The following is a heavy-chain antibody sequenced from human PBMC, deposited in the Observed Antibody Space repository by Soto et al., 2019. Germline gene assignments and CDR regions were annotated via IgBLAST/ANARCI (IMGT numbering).Heavy chain of an antibody. CDR1: GGTFSSYA. Sequence: QVQLVQSGAEVKKPGSSVKVSCKASGGTFSSYAISWVRQAPGQGLEWMGGIIPIFGTANYAQKFQGRVTITADESRSTAYMELSSLRSEDTAVYYCARSRGYDSSGYYYVYAFDIWGQGTMVTVSS. V-gene: IGHV1-69*01. D-gene: IGHD3-22*01. J-gene: IGHJ3*02. CDR2: IIPIFGTA. CDR3: ARSRGYDSSGYYYVYAFDI.